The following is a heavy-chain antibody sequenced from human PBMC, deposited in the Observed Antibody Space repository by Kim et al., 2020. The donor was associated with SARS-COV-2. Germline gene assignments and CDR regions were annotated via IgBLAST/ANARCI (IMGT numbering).Heavy chain of an antibody. D-gene: IGHD6-19*01. CDR2: IYSGGST. Sequence: GGSLRLSCAASGFAVSSIYMNWVRQAPGKGLEWVSVIYSGGSTYYADSVKGRFTISRDSSENTLYLQMDYLTVEDTALYYCARGLASSGWYYYYGLDVWGQGTTVTVSS. CDR3: ARGLASSGWYYYYGLDV. CDR1: GFAVSSIY. J-gene: IGHJ6*02. V-gene: IGHV3-66*01.